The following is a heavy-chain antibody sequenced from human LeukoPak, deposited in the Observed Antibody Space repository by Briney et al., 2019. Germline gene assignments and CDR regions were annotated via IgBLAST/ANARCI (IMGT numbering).Heavy chain of an antibody. CDR3: ARDSRRGYDSSGYNFDY. J-gene: IGHJ4*02. Sequence: PGGSLRLSCAASGFTVSSNYMNWVRQAPGKGLEWVSVSTHYADSVKGRFTISRDNSKNTLYLQMNSLRAEDTAVYYCARDSRRGYDSSGYNFDYWGQGTLVTVSS. CDR2: ST. V-gene: IGHV3-66*01. D-gene: IGHD3-22*01. CDR1: GFTVSSNY.